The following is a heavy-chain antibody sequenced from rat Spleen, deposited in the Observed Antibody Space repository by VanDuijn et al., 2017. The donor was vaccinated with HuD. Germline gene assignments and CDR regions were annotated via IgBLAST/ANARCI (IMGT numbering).Heavy chain of an antibody. D-gene: IGHD1-12*03. CDR1: GFTFSIYY. V-gene: IGHV5-25*01. CDR2: ITNASGGT. J-gene: IGHJ4*01. CDR3: ARHHYDGYYHGPVLGVMDA. Sequence: EVQLVESDGGLVQPGRSLKLSCAASGFTFSIYYMAWVRQAPGKGLEWVASITNASGGTHYPDSVKGRFTISRDVAKSTLYLQMNNLRSEDSASYYCARHHYDGYYHGPVLGVMDAWGQGASVTVSS.